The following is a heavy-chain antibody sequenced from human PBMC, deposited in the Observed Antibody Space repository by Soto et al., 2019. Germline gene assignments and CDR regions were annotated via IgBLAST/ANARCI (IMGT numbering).Heavy chain of an antibody. V-gene: IGHV3-30-3*01. J-gene: IGHJ6*02. CDR3: ARDRFYGMDV. CDR1: GFTFSSYA. D-gene: IGHD3-3*01. CDR2: ISYDGSNK. Sequence: LRLSCAASGFTFSSYAMHWVRQAPGKGLEWVAVISYDGSNKYYADSVKGRFTISRDNSKNTLYLQMNSQRAEDTAVYYCARDRFYGMDVWGQGTTVTVSS.